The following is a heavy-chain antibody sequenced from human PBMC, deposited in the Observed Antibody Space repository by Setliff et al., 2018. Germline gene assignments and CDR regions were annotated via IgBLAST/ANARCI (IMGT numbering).Heavy chain of an antibody. V-gene: IGHV3-74*01. CDR2: IKSDGSST. CDR1: GFTFSSFW. CDR3: ARHNWGPEY. J-gene: IGHJ4*02. Sequence: GESLKISCAASGFTFSSFWMHWVRQAPGKGLVWVSRIKSDGSSTTYADSVKGRFTISRDNAKNTLYLQMNGLRAEDTAVYYCARHNWGPEYWGQGTLVTVSS. D-gene: IGHD1-1*01.